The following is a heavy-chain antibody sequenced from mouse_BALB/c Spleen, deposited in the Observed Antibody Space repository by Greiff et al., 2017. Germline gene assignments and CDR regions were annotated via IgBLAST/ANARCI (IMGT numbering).Heavy chain of an antibody. CDR2: ISDGGSYT. CDR3: ARERTGGAMDD. J-gene: IGHJ4*01. V-gene: IGHV5-4*02. CDR1: GFTFSDYY. Sequence: EVKLMESGGGLVKPGGSLKLSCAASGFTFSDYYMYWVRQTPEKRLEWVATISDGGSYTYYPDSVKGRFTISRDNAKNNLYLQMSSLKSEDTAMYYCARERTGGAMDDWGQGTSVTVSS. D-gene: IGHD4-1*01.